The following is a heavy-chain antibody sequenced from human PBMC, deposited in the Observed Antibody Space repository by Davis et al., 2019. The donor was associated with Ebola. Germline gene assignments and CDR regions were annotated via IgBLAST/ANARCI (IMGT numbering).Heavy chain of an antibody. D-gene: IGHD1/OR15-1a*01. V-gene: IGHV1-8*01. CDR3: ARARGGSSQTTHYYYYGMDV. J-gene: IGHJ6*02. CDR2: MNPNSGNT. Sequence: ASVKVSCKASGYTFTSYDINWVRQATGQGLEWMGWMNPNSGNTGYAQKFQGRVTMTRDTSTSTVYMELSSLRSEDTAVYYCARARGGSSQTTHYYYYGMDVWGQGTTVTVSS. CDR1: GYTFTSYD.